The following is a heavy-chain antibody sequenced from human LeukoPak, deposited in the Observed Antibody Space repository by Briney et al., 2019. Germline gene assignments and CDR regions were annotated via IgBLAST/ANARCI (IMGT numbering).Heavy chain of an antibody. CDR2: IKRKTEGGTT. CDR3: TTAVVVTGFDY. Sequence: PGGSLRLSCVASGFTFSNAWMTWVRQTAGKGLEWVGRIKRKTEGGTTDYAAPVRGRFNISRDDSKNTVYLQMNSLKTEDTAVYYCTTAVVVTGFDYWGQGTLVSVSS. V-gene: IGHV3-15*01. D-gene: IGHD2-21*02. J-gene: IGHJ4*02. CDR1: GFTFSNAW.